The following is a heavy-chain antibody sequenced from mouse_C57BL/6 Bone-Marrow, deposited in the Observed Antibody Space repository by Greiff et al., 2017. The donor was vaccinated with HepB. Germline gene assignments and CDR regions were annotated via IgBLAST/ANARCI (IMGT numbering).Heavy chain of an antibody. D-gene: IGHD1-1*01. Sequence: EVQLVESGGGLVQPGGSLKLSCAASGIAFSRYWMSWVRRAPGKGLEWIGEINPDSSTINYAPSLKDKFIISRDNAKNTLYLQMSKVRSEVTALYYCARRLERYYYYAMDYWGQGTSVTVSS. V-gene: IGHV4-1*01. CDR1: GIAFSRYW. CDR3: ARRLERYYYYAMDY. CDR2: INPDSSTI. J-gene: IGHJ4*01.